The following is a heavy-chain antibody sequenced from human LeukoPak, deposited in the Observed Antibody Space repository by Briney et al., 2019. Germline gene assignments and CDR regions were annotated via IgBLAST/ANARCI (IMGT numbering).Heavy chain of an antibody. CDR2: TSYRSKWSN. J-gene: IGHJ2*01. V-gene: IGHV6-1*01. Sequence: SQTLSLTCAISGDSVSSNSAAWNWIRQSPSRVLEWLGRTSYRSKWSNDYAVSVKSRITINPDTSQNQFSLQLNSLTPEDTAVYYCARAPIGGWYFDLWGRGNLVTVSS. CDR1: GDSVSSNSAA. D-gene: IGHD2-15*01. CDR3: ARAPIGGWYFDL.